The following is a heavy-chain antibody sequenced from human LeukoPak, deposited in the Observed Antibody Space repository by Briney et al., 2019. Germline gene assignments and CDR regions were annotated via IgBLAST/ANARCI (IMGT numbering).Heavy chain of an antibody. J-gene: IGHJ6*02. D-gene: IGHD3-16*01. CDR3: ARGGGLDV. CDR2: INHNGNVN. CDR1: GFTFSSYW. Sequence: GGSLRLSCAASGFTFSSYWMNWARQAPGKGLEWVVSINHNGNVNYYVDSVKGRSTISRDNAKNSLYLQMSNLRAEDTAVYFCARGGGLDVWGQGATVTVSS. V-gene: IGHV3-7*03.